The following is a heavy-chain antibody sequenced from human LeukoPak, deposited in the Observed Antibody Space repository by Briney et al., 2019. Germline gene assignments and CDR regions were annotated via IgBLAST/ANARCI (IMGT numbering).Heavy chain of an antibody. Sequence: GGSLRLSCAASGFTYSHYGMHWVRQAPGKGLEWVAVIWSDATEKYYGDAVKGRFTLSRDNSRNTLYLQMNSLRVEDTAVYYCAKDAQRGFDYSNSLEYWGQGTLVTVSS. CDR1: GFTYSHYG. CDR3: AKDAQRGFDYSNSLEY. J-gene: IGHJ4*02. CDR2: IWSDATEK. V-gene: IGHV3-33*06. D-gene: IGHD4-11*01.